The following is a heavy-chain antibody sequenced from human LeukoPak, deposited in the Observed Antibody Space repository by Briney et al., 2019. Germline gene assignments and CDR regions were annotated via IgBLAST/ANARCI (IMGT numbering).Heavy chain of an antibody. J-gene: IGHJ6*03. D-gene: IGHD4/OR15-4a*01. CDR3: ARGAPLSQIYFFYYYLDV. CDR1: GYTFTSYY. CDR2: IDPNRGGT. V-gene: IGHV1-2*02. Sequence: GASVKVSCKASGYTFTSYYMHWVRQAPGQGLEWLGWIDPNRGGTIYAQKFQGRVTMTRDTSISTAYMELSRLRSDDTAVYYCARGAPLSQIYFFYYYLDVWAKGTTVTISS.